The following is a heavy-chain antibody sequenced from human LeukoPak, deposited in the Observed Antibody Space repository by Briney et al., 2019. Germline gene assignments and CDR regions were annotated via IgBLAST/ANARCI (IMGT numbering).Heavy chain of an antibody. CDR3: AGGGGPIHLWPPKPIDH. Sequence: PGGSLRLSCAASGFTFSDYYMSWIRQAPGKGLEWVSYISSSGTTIYYADSVEGRFTISRDNAKNSLYLQLNSLTADDTAVYYCAGGGGPIHLWPPKPIDHWGQGTLVSVSS. V-gene: IGHV3-11*04. D-gene: IGHD5-18*01. J-gene: IGHJ4*02. CDR2: ISSSGTTI. CDR1: GFTFSDYY.